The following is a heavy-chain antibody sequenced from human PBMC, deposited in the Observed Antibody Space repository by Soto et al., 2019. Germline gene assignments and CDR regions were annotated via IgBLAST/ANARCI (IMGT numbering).Heavy chain of an antibody. D-gene: IGHD3-16*02. V-gene: IGHV3-23*01. CDR2: ISGSGGST. CDR3: AKDPEDDYIWGSYRIDY. J-gene: IGHJ4*02. Sequence: GGSLRLSCAASGFTFSSYAMSWVRQAPGKGLEWVSAISGSGGSTYYADSVKGRFTISRDNSKNTLYLQMNSLRAEDTAVYYCAKDPEDDYIWGSYRIDYWGQGTLVTVSS. CDR1: GFTFSSYA.